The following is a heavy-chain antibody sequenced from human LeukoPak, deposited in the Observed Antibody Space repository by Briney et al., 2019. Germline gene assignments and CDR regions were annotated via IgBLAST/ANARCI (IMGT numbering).Heavy chain of an antibody. V-gene: IGHV4-31*03. CDR2: IYYSGST. Sequence: SETLSLTCTASGGSISSGGYYWSWIRQHPGKGLEWIGYIYYSGSTYYNPSLKSRVTISVDTSKNQFSLKLSSVTAADTAVYYCAREDTAMVTFDYWGQGTLVTVSS. D-gene: IGHD5-18*01. J-gene: IGHJ4*02. CDR1: GGSISSGGYY. CDR3: AREDTAMVTFDY.